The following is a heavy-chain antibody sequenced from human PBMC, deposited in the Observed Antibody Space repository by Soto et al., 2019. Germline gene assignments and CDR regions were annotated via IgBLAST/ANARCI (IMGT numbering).Heavy chain of an antibody. CDR1: DGYIRSYY. D-gene: IGHD3-10*01. CDR2: IYYSGST. J-gene: IGHJ4*02. CDR3: ARHNYGSGSTYFDY. V-gene: IGHV4-59*08. Sequence: SETQSLTCTVSDGYIRSYYLSWIRQHPGKGLEWIGYIYYSGSTNYNPSLKSRVTISVDTSKNQFSLKLNSMTAADTAVYYCARHNYGSGSTYFDYWGQGTLVTVSS.